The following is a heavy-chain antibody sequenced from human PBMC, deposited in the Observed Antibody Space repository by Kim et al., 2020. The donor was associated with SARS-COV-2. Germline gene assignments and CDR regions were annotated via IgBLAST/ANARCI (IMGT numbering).Heavy chain of an antibody. CDR2: ISSNGGST. CDR3: ARDRRYYGMDV. CDR1: GFTFSSYA. J-gene: IGHJ6*02. V-gene: IGHV3-64*01. Sequence: GGSLRLSCAASGFTFSSYAMHWVRQAPGKGLEYVSAISSNGGSTYYANSVKGRFTISRDNTKNTLYLQMGSLRAENMAVYYCARDRRYYGMDVWGHGTTVTVSS.